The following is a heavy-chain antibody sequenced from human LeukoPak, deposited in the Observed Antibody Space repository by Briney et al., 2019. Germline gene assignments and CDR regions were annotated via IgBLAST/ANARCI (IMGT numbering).Heavy chain of an antibody. J-gene: IGHJ4*02. CDR1: GFTVSSNY. D-gene: IGHD3-10*01. CDR3: ARDWSYGSGSYNFDY. CDR2: IYSGGST. V-gene: IGHV3-66*01. Sequence: PGGSLRLSCAASGFTVSSNYMSWVRQAPGKGLEWVSVIYSGGSTYYADSVKGRFTISRDNSKNTLYLQMNSLRAEDTAVYYCARDWSYGSGSYNFDYWGQGTLVTVSS.